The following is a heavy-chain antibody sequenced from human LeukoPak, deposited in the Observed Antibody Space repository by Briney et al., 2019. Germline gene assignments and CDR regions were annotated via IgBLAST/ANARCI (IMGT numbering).Heavy chain of an antibody. CDR3: ARGGRDPTYYYDSSGYYLFDY. D-gene: IGHD3-22*01. CDR1: GFTFSSYW. V-gene: IGHV3-48*04. J-gene: IGHJ4*02. CDR2: ISSSGSTI. Sequence: GGSLRLSCAASGFTFSSYWMSWVRQAPGKGLEWVSYISSSGSTIYYADSVKGRFTISRDNAKNSLYLQMNSLRAEDTAVYYCARGGRDPTYYYDSSGYYLFDYWGQGTLVTVSS.